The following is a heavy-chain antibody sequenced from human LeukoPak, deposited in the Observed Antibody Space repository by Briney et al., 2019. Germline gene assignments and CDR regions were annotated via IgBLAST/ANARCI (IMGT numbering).Heavy chain of an antibody. CDR2: IYPGDSDT. CDR3: ARSNMVRGANTEQIDY. CDR1: GYSFTSYW. Sequence: GESLKISCKGSGYSFTSYWIGWVRQMPGKGLEWMGIIYPGDSDTRYSPSFQGQVTISADKSISTAYLQWSSLKASDTAMYYCARSNMVRGANTEQIDYWGQGTLVTVSS. D-gene: IGHD3-10*01. V-gene: IGHV5-51*01. J-gene: IGHJ4*02.